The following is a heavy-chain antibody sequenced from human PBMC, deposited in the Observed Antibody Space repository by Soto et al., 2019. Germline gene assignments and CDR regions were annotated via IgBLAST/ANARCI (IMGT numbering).Heavy chain of an antibody. CDR1: GFTFSTYW. J-gene: IGHJ5*02. V-gene: IGHV3-74*01. Sequence: GSLRLSCAASGFTFSTYWMHWVRQVPGKGLVWVSHINGDGSSTSYADSVRGRFSISRDNAKNSLYLQMNSPRVEDMAVYYCARGVTMVRGVYVDWFDPWGQGTLVTVSS. CDR3: ARGVTMVRGVYVDWFDP. CDR2: INGDGSST. D-gene: IGHD3-10*01.